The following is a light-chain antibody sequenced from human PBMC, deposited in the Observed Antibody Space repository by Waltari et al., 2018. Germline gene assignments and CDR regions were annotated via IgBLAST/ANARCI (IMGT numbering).Light chain of an antibody. CDR3: QQSYSVPWT. CDR2: GTS. CDR1: DNIDNH. Sequence: DIQMTQSPSSLSAFVGDRVTITCRASDNIDNHLNWYQQKTGKAPKRLLYGTSILQGGVSSRFSGSGSATDFTLTISSLQPEDFATYYCQQSYSVPWTFGQGTKVEMK. V-gene: IGKV1-39*01. J-gene: IGKJ1*01.